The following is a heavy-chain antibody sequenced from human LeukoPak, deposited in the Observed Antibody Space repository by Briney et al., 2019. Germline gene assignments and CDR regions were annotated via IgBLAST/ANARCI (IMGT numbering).Heavy chain of an antibody. D-gene: IGHD3/OR15-3a*01. V-gene: IGHV4-59*12. J-gene: IGHJ4*02. CDR2: IYYSGST. CDR1: GGSISSYY. Sequence: PSETLSLTCTVSGGSISSYYWSWIRQPPGKGLEWIGYIYYSGSTYYNPSLKSRVTMSVDTSKNQFSLKLGSVTAADTAVYYCARADGLAWVDYWGQGTLVTVSS. CDR3: ARADGLAWVDY.